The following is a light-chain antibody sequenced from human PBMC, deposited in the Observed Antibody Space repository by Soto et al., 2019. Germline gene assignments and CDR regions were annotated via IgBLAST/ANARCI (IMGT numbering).Light chain of an antibody. Sequence: EIVLTQSPGTLSLSPGERATLSCRASQSVSTSYLAWYQQKPGQAPRLLIYGASSRATGIPDRFSGSGSGADFTLTISRLEPEEFAVYYCQQYGSVPLTFGGGPKVEIK. CDR2: GAS. CDR1: QSVSTSY. CDR3: QQYGSVPLT. V-gene: IGKV3-20*01. J-gene: IGKJ4*01.